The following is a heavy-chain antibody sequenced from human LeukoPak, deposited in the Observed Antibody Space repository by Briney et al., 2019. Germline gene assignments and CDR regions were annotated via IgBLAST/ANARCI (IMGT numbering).Heavy chain of an antibody. CDR3: ARSYYDYAWGPINWFDP. CDR2: INPNSGDT. D-gene: IGHD3-16*01. J-gene: IGHJ5*02. V-gene: IGHV1-2*02. CDR1: GYTFTGYY. Sequence: ASVKVSCKASGYTFTGYYMHWVRQAPGQGLEWMGWINPNSGDTNYAQKFQGRVTMTRDTSISTAYMELSRLRSDDTAMYYCARSYYDYAWGPINWFDPWGQGTLVTVSS.